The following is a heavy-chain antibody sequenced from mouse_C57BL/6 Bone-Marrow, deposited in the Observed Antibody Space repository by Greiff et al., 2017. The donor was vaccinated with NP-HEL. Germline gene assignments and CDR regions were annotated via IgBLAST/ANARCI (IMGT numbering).Heavy chain of an antibody. CDR3: ARHPPIYYGYDWDRPRAMDY. CDR2: IWSDGST. CDR1: GFSLSSYG. Sequence: VQLVESGPGLVAPSQSLSITCTVSGFSLSSYGVHWVRQPPGKGLEWLVVIWSDGSTTYNSALKSRLSISKDNSKSQVFLKMNSLQTDDTAMYYCARHPPIYYGYDWDRPRAMDYWGQGTSVTVSS. V-gene: IGHV2-6-1*01. J-gene: IGHJ4*01. D-gene: IGHD2-2*01.